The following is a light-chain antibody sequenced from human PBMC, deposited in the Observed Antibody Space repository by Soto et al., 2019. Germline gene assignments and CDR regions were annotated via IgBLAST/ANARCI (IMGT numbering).Light chain of an antibody. CDR3: SSYTSSSTPDV. Sequence: QSALTQPASVSGSPGQSITISCTGTSSDVGGYNYVSWYQQHPGKAPKLMIYEVSNRPSGVSNRFSGSKSGNTASLTISGLQAEDEYDYYCSSYTSSSTPDVFGTGTKLTVL. V-gene: IGLV2-14*01. CDR1: SSDVGGYNY. J-gene: IGLJ1*01. CDR2: EVS.